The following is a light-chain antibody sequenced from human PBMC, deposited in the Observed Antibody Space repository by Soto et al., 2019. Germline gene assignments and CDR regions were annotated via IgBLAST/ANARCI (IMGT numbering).Light chain of an antibody. CDR1: QSVSSNY. J-gene: IGKJ2*01. V-gene: IGKV3-20*01. CDR2: GTS. CDR3: QHYGSSPYT. Sequence: EIVLTQSPGTLSLSPGERATLSCRASQSVSSNYLAWSQQKPGQAPRLLIYGTSSRATGIPDRFSGSGSGTNLTLTISRLEPEDFAVYYCQHYGSSPYTFGQGTKLEIK.